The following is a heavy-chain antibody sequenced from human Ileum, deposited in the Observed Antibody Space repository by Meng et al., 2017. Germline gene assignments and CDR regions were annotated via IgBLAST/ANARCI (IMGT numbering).Heavy chain of an antibody. Sequence: QLQLQESGPGLVKPSETLSLTSSVSGGSISSRTSYWGWIRQPPGMGLEWIVSFFYGGTTYYNPSLESRVTTSVDTSKSQFSLNLKSVSAADTAVYFCARHGAFRSHLDDWGQGTLVTVSS. CDR3: ARHGAFRSHLDD. CDR2: FFYGGTT. D-gene: IGHD3-3*02. V-gene: IGHV4-39*01. J-gene: IGHJ4*02. CDR1: GGSISSRTSY.